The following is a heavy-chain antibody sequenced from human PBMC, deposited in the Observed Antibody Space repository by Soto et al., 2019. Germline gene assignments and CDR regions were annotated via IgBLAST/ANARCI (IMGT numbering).Heavy chain of an antibody. CDR3: SISTAEFDY. CDR2: ISAYNGTT. J-gene: IGHJ4*02. Sequence: ASVKVSCKASGYTFTSYGISWVRQAPGQGLEWMGWISAYNGTTNYAQKLQGRVTMARDTSTSTVYMELGSLRSEDTAVYYCSISTAEFDYWGQGTPVTVSS. V-gene: IGHV1-18*01. CDR1: GYTFTSYG. D-gene: IGHD1-1*01.